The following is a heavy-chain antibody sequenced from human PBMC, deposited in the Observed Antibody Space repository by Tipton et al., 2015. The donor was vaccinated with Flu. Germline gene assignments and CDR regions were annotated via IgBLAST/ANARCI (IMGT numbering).Heavy chain of an antibody. CDR3: ARGRYCSGGSCYSGTWYYGMDV. J-gene: IGHJ6*02. CDR2: IIPIFGTA. Sequence: QLVQSGAEVKKPGSSVKVSCKASGGTFSSYAISWVRQAPGQGLEWMGGIIPIFGTANYAQKFQGRVTITADESTSTAYMELSSLRSEDTAVYYCARGRYCSGGSCYSGTWYYGMDVWGQGTTVTVSS. D-gene: IGHD2-15*01. CDR1: GGTFSSYA. V-gene: IGHV1-69*01.